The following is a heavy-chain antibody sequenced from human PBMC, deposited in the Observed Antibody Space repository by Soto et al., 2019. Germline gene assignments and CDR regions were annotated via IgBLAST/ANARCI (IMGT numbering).Heavy chain of an antibody. V-gene: IGHV3-48*02. CDR3: ARDPDTPLERVFDH. D-gene: IGHD1-1*01. CDR2: ISETSRTI. Sequence: GGSLRLSCAASGFAFNRYSMNWVRQAPGRGLEWLAYISETSRTIYYADSVKGRFTISRDSARNSVYLQMNSLRDEGAAVYFCARDPDTPLERVFDHWGQGTLVTVSS. J-gene: IGHJ4*02. CDR1: GFAFNRYS.